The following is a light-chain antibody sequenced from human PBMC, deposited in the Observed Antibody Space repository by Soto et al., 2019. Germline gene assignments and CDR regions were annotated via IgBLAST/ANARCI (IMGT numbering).Light chain of an antibody. CDR3: QQANSFPPWT. CDR2: AAS. Sequence: DIQMTQSPSSVSASVGDRVTITCRASQGISNWLAWYQQKPGKAPRLLIYAASTLQSGVPSRFSGSGSGTDFTLTISSLQPEDFATYYCQQANSFPPWTFGQGTKVEIK. CDR1: QGISNW. V-gene: IGKV1-12*01. J-gene: IGKJ1*01.